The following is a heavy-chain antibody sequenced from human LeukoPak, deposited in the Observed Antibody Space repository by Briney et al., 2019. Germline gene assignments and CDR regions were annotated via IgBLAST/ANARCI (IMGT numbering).Heavy chain of an antibody. CDR1: GYTFSSYW. V-gene: IGHV3-7*01. J-gene: IGHJ4*02. CDR3: ARGAYYYDRSGYWAIG. D-gene: IGHD3-22*01. Sequence: GGSLRLSCEASGYTFSSYWMSWVRQAPGKGLEWVGNIKHNGGEKYYVHTVKGRVTMSRDNAKNSLYLQMTSLRAEDTAVYYCARGAYYYDRSGYWAIGWGQRTPVSVS. CDR2: IKHNGGEK.